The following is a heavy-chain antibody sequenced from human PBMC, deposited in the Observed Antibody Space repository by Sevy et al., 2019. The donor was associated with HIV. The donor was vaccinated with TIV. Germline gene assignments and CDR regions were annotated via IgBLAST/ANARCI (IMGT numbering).Heavy chain of an antibody. CDR1: GFTFDDYA. CDR2: ISWDGGST. V-gene: IGHV3-43D*03. Sequence: GGSLRLSCAASGFTFDDYAMHWVRQAPGKGLEWVSLISWDGGSTYYADSVKGRFTISRDNSKNSLYLQMNSLRAEDTALYYCAKATGKYGGYVYYYGMDVWGQGTTVTVSS. CDR3: AKATGKYGGYVYYYGMDV. J-gene: IGHJ6*02. D-gene: IGHD5-12*01.